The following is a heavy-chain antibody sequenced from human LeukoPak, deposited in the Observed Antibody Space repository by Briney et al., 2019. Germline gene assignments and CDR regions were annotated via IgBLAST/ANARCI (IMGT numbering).Heavy chain of an antibody. CDR3: AKDRGLRSGSYKEDFDY. Sequence: AGGSLRLSCAASGFTFSSYAMSWVRQAPGKGLEWVSAISGSGGSTYYADSVKGRFTISRDNSKNTLYLQMNSLRAEDTAVYYCAKDRGLRSGSYKEDFDYWSQGTLVTVSS. D-gene: IGHD1-26*01. CDR2: ISGSGGST. J-gene: IGHJ4*02. CDR1: GFTFSSYA. V-gene: IGHV3-23*01.